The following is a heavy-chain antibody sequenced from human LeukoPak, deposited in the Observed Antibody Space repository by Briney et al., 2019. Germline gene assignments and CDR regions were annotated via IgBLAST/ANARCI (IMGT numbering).Heavy chain of an antibody. CDR1: GLTFSTYG. Sequence: PGGSLRLSCAASGLTFSTYGMHWVRQAPGKGLEWVAVIWYDGSNKYYADSVKGRFTISRDNSKNTLYLQMNSLRAEDTAVYYCARGVKADIVVVPAALGFDPWGQGTLVTVSS. CDR3: ARGVKADIVVVPAALGFDP. J-gene: IGHJ5*02. V-gene: IGHV3-33*01. D-gene: IGHD2-2*01. CDR2: IWYDGSNK.